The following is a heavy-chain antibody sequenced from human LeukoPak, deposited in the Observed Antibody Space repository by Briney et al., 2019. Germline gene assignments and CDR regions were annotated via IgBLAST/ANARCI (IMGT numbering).Heavy chain of an antibody. Sequence: SVKVSCKASGGTFTSYAISWVRQAPGQGLEWMGRIIPILGIANYAQKFQGRVTITTDKSTSTAYMELSRLRYEDTAVYYCARVPYYYDSSGPLPEGELLGNWFDPWGQGTLVTVSS. V-gene: IGHV1-69*04. D-gene: IGHD3-22*01. J-gene: IGHJ5*02. CDR1: GGTFTSYA. CDR2: IIPILGIA. CDR3: ARVPYYYDSSGPLPEGELLGNWFDP.